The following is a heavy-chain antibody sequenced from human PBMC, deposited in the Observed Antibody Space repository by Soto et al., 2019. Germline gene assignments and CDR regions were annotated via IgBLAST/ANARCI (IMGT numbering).Heavy chain of an antibody. J-gene: IGHJ4*02. CDR2: VYPGDSDV. V-gene: IGHV5-51*03. D-gene: IGHD6-19*01. Sequence: EVQLVQSGAEVKKPGESLRISCYGSGYNFANYWIGWVRQSPGKGLEWMGIVYPGDSDVIYSPSFRGQVTISADTSISSAYLQWSSLKTSDTAMYYCARLEGGNAWYRYYIDFWGQGALVTVSS. CDR3: ARLEGGNAWYRYYIDF. CDR1: GYNFANYW.